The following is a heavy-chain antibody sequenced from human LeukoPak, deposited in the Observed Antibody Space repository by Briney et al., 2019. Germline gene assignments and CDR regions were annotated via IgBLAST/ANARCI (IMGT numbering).Heavy chain of an antibody. CDR3: ARDLGYCSGGSCYWGYYFDY. CDR1: GYTFTGYY. Sequence: ASVKVSCKASGYTFTGYYMHWVRQAPGQGLEWMGWINPNSGGTNYAQKFQGWVTMTWDTSISTAYMELSRLRSDDTAVYYCARDLGYCSGGSCYWGYYFDYWGQGTLVTVSS. V-gene: IGHV1-2*04. D-gene: IGHD2-15*01. CDR2: INPNSGGT. J-gene: IGHJ4*02.